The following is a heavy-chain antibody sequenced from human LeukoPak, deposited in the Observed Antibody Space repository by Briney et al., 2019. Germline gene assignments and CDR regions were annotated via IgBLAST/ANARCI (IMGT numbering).Heavy chain of an antibody. D-gene: IGHD3-22*01. CDR2: ISSSSSYI. J-gene: IGHJ4*02. CDR3: ARGGYDSSGGSKGFDY. V-gene: IGHV3-21*01. CDR1: GFTFSSYS. Sequence: GGSLRLSCAASGFTFSSYSMNWVRQAPGKGLEWVSSISSSSSYIYYADSVKGRFTISRDNAKNSLYLQMNSLRAEDTAVYYCARGGYDSSGGSKGFDYWGQGTLVTVSS.